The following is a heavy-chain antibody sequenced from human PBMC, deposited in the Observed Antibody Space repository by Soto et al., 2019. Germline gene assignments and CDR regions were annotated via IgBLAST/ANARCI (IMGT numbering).Heavy chain of an antibody. D-gene: IGHD3-10*01. CDR2: ISSNGVGT. Sequence: EVQLAESGGGLAQPGGSLRLSCAASGFTLSGYAMDWVRQAPGKGLEYVSGISSNGVGTYYANFVQGRFTISRDNSKNTGYLQMGTLGPEDRAVYYCASRALRNFYYLAVGAKGPRSPSP. CDR1: GFTLSGYA. J-gene: IGHJ6*03. V-gene: IGHV3-64*01. CDR3: ASRALRNFYYLAV.